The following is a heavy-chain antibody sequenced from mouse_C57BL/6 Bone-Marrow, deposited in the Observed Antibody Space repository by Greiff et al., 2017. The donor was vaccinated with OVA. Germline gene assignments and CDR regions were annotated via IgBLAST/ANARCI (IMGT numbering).Heavy chain of an antibody. CDR2: IWSGGST. J-gene: IGHJ4*01. CDR3: ARDGYSYYYAMDY. D-gene: IGHD2-3*01. V-gene: IGHV2-2*01. CDR1: GFSLTSYG. Sequence: VQLKESGPGLVQPSQSLSITCTVSGFSLTSYGVHWVRQSPGKGLEWLGVIWSGGSTDYNAAFISRLSISKDNSRSQVFFKMNSLQADDTAIYYCARDGYSYYYAMDYWGQGTSVTVSS.